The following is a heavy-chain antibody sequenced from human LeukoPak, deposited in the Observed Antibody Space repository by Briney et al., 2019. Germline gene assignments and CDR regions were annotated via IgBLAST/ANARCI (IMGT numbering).Heavy chain of an antibody. J-gene: IGHJ4*02. D-gene: IGHD4-17*01. V-gene: IGHV4-61*02. Sequence: PSQTLSLTCTVSGGSISSGSYYWSWIRQPAGTGLEWIGRIYTSGSTNYNPSLKSRVTISVDTSKNQFSLKLSSVTAADTAVCYCACMYGDYDLYFDYWGQGTLVTVSS. CDR2: IYTSGST. CDR1: GGSISSGSYY. CDR3: ACMYGDYDLYFDY.